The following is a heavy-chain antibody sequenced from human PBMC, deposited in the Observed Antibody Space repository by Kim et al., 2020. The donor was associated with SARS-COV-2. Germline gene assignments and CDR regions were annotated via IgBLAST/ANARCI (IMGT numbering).Heavy chain of an antibody. J-gene: IGHJ4*02. V-gene: IGHV3-30*07. Sequence: KGRFTISRDNSKNPLYLKMNSLRAEDTAVYYCARATRKGHDFWSGPIIDYWGQGTLVTVSS. D-gene: IGHD3-3*01. CDR3: ARATRKGHDFWSGPIIDY.